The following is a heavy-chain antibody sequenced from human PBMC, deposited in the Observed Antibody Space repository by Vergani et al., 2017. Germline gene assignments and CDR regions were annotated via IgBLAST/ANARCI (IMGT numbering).Heavy chain of an antibody. Sequence: QVQLQESGPGLVKPSQTLSLTCTVSGGSISRGDYYWSWIRQPPGKGLEWIGYIYYSGSTYYKPSLKSRVTISVDTSKNQFSLKLSSVTSADTAVYYCASGKGVVQLWYPSWYFDLWGRGTLVTVSS. CDR3: ASGKGVVQLWYPSWYFDL. CDR2: IYYSGST. V-gene: IGHV4-30-4*08. CDR1: GGSISRGDYY. J-gene: IGHJ2*01. D-gene: IGHD5-18*01.